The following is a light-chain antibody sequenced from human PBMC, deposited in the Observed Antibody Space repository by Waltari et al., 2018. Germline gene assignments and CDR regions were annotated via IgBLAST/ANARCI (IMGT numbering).Light chain of an antibody. CDR3: AAWDDSLNGPS. CDR1: SSNIGTNV. J-gene: IGLJ3*02. V-gene: IGLV1-36*01. CDR2: YDD. Sequence: QSVLTQPPSVSGAPRQRVTISCSGSSSNIGTNVVNWYQQVPGKAPKLLIYYDDLLPSGVSDRFSGSKSGTAASLAISGLQSEDEADYNCAAWDDSLNGPSFGGGTKLTVL.